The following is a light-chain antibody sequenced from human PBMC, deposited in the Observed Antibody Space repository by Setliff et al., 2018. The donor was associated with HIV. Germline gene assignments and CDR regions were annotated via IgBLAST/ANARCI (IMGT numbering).Light chain of an antibody. V-gene: IGLV2-23*01. J-gene: IGLJ1*01. CDR1: NNNLGSYNL. CDR3: CSFAGSNIPYV. CDR2: KDN. Sequence: QSVLTQPAPVSGSPGHSITISCTGSNNNLGSYNLVSWYQQLPGKAPKLLIYKDNKRPSGISNRFSGSKSGYTASLTISGLQADDEADYYCCSFAGSNIPYVFGTGTKGTVL.